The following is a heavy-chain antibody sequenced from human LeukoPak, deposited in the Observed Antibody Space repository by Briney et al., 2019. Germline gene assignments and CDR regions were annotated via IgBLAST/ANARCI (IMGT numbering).Heavy chain of an antibody. J-gene: IGHJ5*02. CDR1: GYTFTGYY. Sequence: GASVKVSCKASGYTFTGYYMHWVRQAPGQGLEWMGWINPNSGGTNYAQKFQGRVTMTRDTSISTAYMELRSLRSDDTAVYYCARDDAVAAAGTWFDPWGQGTLVTVSS. D-gene: IGHD6-13*01. CDR2: INPNSGGT. V-gene: IGHV1-2*02. CDR3: ARDDAVAAAGTWFDP.